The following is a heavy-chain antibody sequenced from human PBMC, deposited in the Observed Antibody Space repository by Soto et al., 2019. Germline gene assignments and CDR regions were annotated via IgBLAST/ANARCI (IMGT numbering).Heavy chain of an antibody. CDR2: ISYDGSNK. V-gene: IGHV3-30-3*01. J-gene: IGHJ4*02. Sequence: PGGSLRLSCAASGFTFSSYAMHWVRQAPGKGLEWVAVISYDGSNKYYADSVKGRFTISRDNSKNTLYLQMNSLRAEDTAVYYCARDWDRAEISVGYWGQGTLVTVSS. D-gene: IGHD1-26*01. CDR1: GFTFSSYA. CDR3: ARDWDRAEISVGY.